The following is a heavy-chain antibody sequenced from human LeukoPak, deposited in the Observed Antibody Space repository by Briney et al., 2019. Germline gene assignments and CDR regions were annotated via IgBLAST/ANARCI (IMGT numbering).Heavy chain of an antibody. D-gene: IGHD3-9*01. V-gene: IGHV4-34*01. Sequence: SETLSLTCAVYGGSFSGSYWSWIRQPPGKGLEWIGEINHSGSTNYNPSLKSRVTISIDTSKNQFSLKLTSVTAADTAVFYCARESGYYDVLTGYYNQNWFDPWGQGTLVTVSS. CDR1: GGSFSGSY. CDR3: ARESGYYDVLTGYYNQNWFDP. CDR2: INHSGST. J-gene: IGHJ5*02.